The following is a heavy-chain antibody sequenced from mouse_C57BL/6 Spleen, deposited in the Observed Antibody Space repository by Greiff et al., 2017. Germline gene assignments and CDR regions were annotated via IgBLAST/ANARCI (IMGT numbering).Heavy chain of an antibody. CDR1: GYTFTDHT. V-gene: IGHV1-78*01. CDR3: ARGRAYYSNPGAMDY. Sequence: VQLQQSDAELVKPGASVKISCKVSGYTFTDHTIHWLKQRPEQGLEWIGYIYPRDGSTKYNEKFKGKATLTADKSSSTAYMQLNSLTSEDSAVYFCARGRAYYSNPGAMDYWGQGTSVTVSS. CDR2: IYPRDGST. J-gene: IGHJ4*01. D-gene: IGHD2-5*01.